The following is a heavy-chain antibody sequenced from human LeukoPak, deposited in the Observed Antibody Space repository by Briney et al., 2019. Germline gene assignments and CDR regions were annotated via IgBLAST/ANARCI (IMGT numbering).Heavy chain of an antibody. V-gene: IGHV4-39*07. CDR2: IYYSGST. CDR3: ARVGSSWYGGWFDP. Sequence: SETLSLTCTVSGGSISSSSYYWGWIRQPPGKGLGWIGSIYYSGSTYYNPSLKSRVTISVDTSKNQFSLKLSSVTAADTAVYYCARVGSSWYGGWFDPWGQGTLVTVSS. J-gene: IGHJ5*02. CDR1: GGSISSSSYY. D-gene: IGHD6-13*01.